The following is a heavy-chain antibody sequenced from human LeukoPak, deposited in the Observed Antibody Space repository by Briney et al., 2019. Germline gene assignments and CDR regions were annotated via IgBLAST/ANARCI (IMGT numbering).Heavy chain of an antibody. D-gene: IGHD2-2*01. V-gene: IGHV3-30-3*01. CDR1: GFTFSSYA. J-gene: IGHJ4*02. CDR2: ISYDGSNK. CDR3: ARDFIVVVPAAIMGIFDY. Sequence: GRSLRLSCAASGFTFSSYAMHWVRQAPGKGLEWVAVISYDGSNKYYADSVKGRFTISRDNSKNTLYLQMHSLRAEDTAVYYCARDFIVVVPAAIMGIFDYWGQGTLVTVSS.